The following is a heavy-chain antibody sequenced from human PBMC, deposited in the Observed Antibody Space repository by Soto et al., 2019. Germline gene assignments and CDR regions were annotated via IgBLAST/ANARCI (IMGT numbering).Heavy chain of an antibody. Sequence: GGSLRLSCAASGFTFSSYDMHWVRQATGKGLEWVSAIGTAGDTYFPGSVKGRFTISRENAKNSFYLQMNSLRAGDTAVYYCAREMYCSGGSCHQGAFDIWGQGTMVTVSS. CDR3: AREMYCSGGSCHQGAFDI. CDR2: IGTAGDT. CDR1: GFTFSSYD. D-gene: IGHD2-15*01. V-gene: IGHV3-13*01. J-gene: IGHJ3*02.